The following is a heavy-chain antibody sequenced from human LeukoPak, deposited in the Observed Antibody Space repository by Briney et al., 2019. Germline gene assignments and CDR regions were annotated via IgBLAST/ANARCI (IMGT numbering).Heavy chain of an antibody. Sequence: GGSLRLSCTASGFSLSLYSMNWVRQAPGKGLEWVASISSAGNYIYYSDSFKGRVTISRDNAENSLFLQMNSLRGEDTGRYYCVGALGYSDYWGQGTLITVSS. CDR2: ISSAGNYI. CDR3: VGALGYSDY. V-gene: IGHV3-21*01. CDR1: GFSLSLYS. J-gene: IGHJ4*02. D-gene: IGHD2-21*01.